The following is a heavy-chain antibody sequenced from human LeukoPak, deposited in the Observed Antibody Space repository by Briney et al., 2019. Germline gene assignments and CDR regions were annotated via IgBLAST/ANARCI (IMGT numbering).Heavy chain of an antibody. CDR1: AFTFVGFA. CDR3: AKIPQVGTTSVPNFDY. CDR2: VSGSGDPT. V-gene: IGHV3-23*01. Sequence: RGCLRLAFSAAAFTFVGFAMGGGCESPRGGVWWGSSVSGSGDPTYYTASVKGRFTIARDNSRNTLYLQMSSLRTEDTAVYYCAKIPQVGTTSVPNFDYWGQGTLVTVSS. J-gene: IGHJ4*02. D-gene: IGHD2/OR15-2a*01.